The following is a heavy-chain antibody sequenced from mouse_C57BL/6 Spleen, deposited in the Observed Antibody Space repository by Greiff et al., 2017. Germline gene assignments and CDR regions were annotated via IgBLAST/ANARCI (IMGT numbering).Heavy chain of an antibody. Sequence: EVKLVESEGGLVQPGSSMKLSCTASGFTFSDYYMAWVRQVPEKGLEWVANINYDGSSTYYLDSLKSRFIISRDNAKNILYLQMSSLKSEDTATYYCARDRDHYGSSSYDMDYWGQGTSVTVSS. V-gene: IGHV5-16*01. D-gene: IGHD1-1*01. J-gene: IGHJ4*01. CDR2: INYDGSST. CDR3: ARDRDHYGSSSYDMDY. CDR1: GFTFSDYY.